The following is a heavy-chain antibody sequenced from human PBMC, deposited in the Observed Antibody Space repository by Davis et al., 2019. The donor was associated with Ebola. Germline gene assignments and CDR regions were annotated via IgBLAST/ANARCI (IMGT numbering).Heavy chain of an antibody. D-gene: IGHD2-2*01. CDR3: ARDLCSSTSCYNWFDP. CDR2: IIPILGIA. J-gene: IGHJ5*02. Sequence: SVKVSCKASGGTFSSYAISWVRQAPGQGLEWMGGIIPILGIANYAQKFQGRVTITADKSTSTAYMELSSLRSEDTAVYYCARDLCSSTSCYNWFDPWGQGTLVTVSS. V-gene: IGHV1-69*10. CDR1: GGTFSSYA.